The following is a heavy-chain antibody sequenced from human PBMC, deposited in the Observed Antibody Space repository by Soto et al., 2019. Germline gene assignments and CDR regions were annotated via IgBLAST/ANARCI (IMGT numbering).Heavy chain of an antibody. J-gene: IGHJ3*02. CDR2: INPNSGGT. CDR3: ARDAPYYYDSSGYYPSSSFAFDI. CDR1: GCTFAGYY. D-gene: IGHD3-22*01. V-gene: IGHV1-2*02. Sequence: ASVKVSCKASGCTFAGYYMHWVRQAPGQGLEWMGWINPNSGGTNYAQKFQGRVTMTRDTSISTAYMELNGLIFDDTAVYYCARDAPYYYDSSGYYPSSSFAFDIWGQGTMVTVSS.